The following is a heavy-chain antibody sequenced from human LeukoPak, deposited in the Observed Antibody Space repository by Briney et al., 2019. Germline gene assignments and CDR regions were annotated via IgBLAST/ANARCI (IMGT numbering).Heavy chain of an antibody. CDR3: ARERTLVGGADI. D-gene: IGHD2-21*01. V-gene: IGHV4-4*07. Sequence: PSETLSLTCTVSGGSISSYYWSWIRQPAGKGLEWIGRMYNSGSTNYNPSLKSRVIISVDTSNNQFSLRLSSVTAADTAVYYCARERTLVGGADIWGQGTKVTVSS. J-gene: IGHJ3*02. CDR2: MYNSGST. CDR1: GGSISSYY.